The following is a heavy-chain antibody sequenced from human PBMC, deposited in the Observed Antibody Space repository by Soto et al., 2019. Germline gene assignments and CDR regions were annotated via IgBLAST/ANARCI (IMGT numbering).Heavy chain of an antibody. CDR2: ITYDGSNK. CDR1: GFTFSSYG. V-gene: IGHV3-30*18. D-gene: IGHD1-26*01. Sequence: PGGSLRLSCAASGFTFSSYGMHWVRQAPGKGLEWVAVITYDGSNKYYADSVKGRFTISRDNSKNTLYLQMNSLRAEDTAVYYCAKGSGWYRLRYYFDYWGQGTLVTVSS. J-gene: IGHJ4*02. CDR3: AKGSGWYRLRYYFDY.